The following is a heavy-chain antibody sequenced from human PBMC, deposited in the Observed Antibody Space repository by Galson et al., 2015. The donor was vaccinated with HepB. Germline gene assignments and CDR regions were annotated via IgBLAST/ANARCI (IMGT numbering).Heavy chain of an antibody. CDR2: IVVGSGNT. CDR3: AAVSFELGAFDI. D-gene: IGHD3/OR15-3a*01. CDR1: GFTFTSSA. Sequence: SVKVSCKASGFTFTSSAVQWVRQARGQRLEWIGWIVVGSGNTNYAQKFQERVTITRDMSTSTAYMELSSLRSEDTAVYYCAAVSFELGAFDIWGQGTMVTVSS. J-gene: IGHJ3*02. V-gene: IGHV1-58*01.